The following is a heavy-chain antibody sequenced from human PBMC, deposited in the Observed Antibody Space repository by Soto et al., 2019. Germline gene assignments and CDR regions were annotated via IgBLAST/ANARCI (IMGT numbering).Heavy chain of an antibody. J-gene: IGHJ3*02. D-gene: IGHD5-12*01. Sequence: GSLRLSCAASGFTFSSYWMSWVRQAPGKGLEWVANIKQDGSEKYYVDSVKGRFTISRDNAKNSLYLQMNSLRAEDTAVYYCARDQHIVATPDAFDIWGQGTMVTVSS. CDR1: GFTFSSYW. CDR3: ARDQHIVATPDAFDI. V-gene: IGHV3-7*01. CDR2: IKQDGSEK.